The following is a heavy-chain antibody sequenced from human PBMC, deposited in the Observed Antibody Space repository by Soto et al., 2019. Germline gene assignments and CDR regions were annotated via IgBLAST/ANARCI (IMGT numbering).Heavy chain of an antibody. CDR1: GFKFINYA. V-gene: IGHV3-23*01. CDR2: ISATGGGT. Sequence: GWSLRLACASSGFKFINYAMSWVRQAPGKGLEWVPLISATGGGTYYADSVKGRFTISRDNSHNTLYLQVHSLTAEDTAVYYCAKDRRAGGNSAFYFDFWGQGAQVTVSS. D-gene: IGHD3-16*01. CDR3: AKDRRAGGNSAFYFDF. J-gene: IGHJ4*02.